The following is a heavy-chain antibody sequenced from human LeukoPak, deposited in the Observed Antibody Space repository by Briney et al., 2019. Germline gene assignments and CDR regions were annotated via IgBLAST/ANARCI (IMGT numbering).Heavy chain of an antibody. CDR3: ARRGSGGPFDY. J-gene: IGHJ4*02. Sequence: SGPTLVIPTQTLTLTCTFSGFSLSTSGVGVGWVREPPGKAMEWLALVYWDDDKRYSPSLKSRLTITKNTSKNQVVLTMTNMDPVDTATYYCARRGSGGPFDYWGQGTLVTVSS. CDR1: GFSLSTSGVG. V-gene: IGHV2-5*02. CDR2: VYWDDDK. D-gene: IGHD3-10*01.